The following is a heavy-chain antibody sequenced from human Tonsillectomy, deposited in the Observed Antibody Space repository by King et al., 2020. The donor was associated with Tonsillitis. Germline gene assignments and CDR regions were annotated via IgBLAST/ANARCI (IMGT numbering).Heavy chain of an antibody. Sequence: QLVQSGGGVVQPGRSLRLSCAASGFTFSSYGMHWVRQVPGKGLEWVAVISYDGSDKYYADSVKGGFTISRDNSKNNLYVQMNSLRDEDTAVYYCAKSVKRRGSWIYFEVEGYYYGTDVWGQGTTVTVSS. D-gene: IGHD3-9*01. CDR3: AKSVKRRGSWIYFEVEGYYYGTDV. CDR1: GFTFSSYG. J-gene: IGHJ6*02. V-gene: IGHV3-30*18. CDR2: ISYDGSDK.